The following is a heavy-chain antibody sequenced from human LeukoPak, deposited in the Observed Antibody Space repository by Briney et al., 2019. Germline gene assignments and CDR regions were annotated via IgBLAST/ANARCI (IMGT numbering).Heavy chain of an antibody. J-gene: IGHJ3*02. CDR1: GDSISNYY. Sequence: PSETLSLTCSVSGDSISNYYWSWTRQPPGKGLEWIGYISTTGRTNYNPSLKSRITISGDTSKNQFSLKLSSVTAADTAVYYCARGGPAGHDAFDIWGQGTMVTVSS. CDR3: ARGGPAGHDAFDI. D-gene: IGHD2-2*01. V-gene: IGHV4-4*08. CDR2: ISTTGRT.